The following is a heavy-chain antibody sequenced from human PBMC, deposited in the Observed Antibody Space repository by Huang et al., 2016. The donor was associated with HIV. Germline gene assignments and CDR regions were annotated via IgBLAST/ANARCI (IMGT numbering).Heavy chain of an antibody. V-gene: IGHV4-34*02. CDR3: ARRYNSRRDY. CDR1: GGSFSGYY. J-gene: IGHJ4*02. CDR2: INHSGNT. D-gene: IGHD3-22*01. Sequence: QVQLEQWGAGLLKASETLSLTCAVYGGSFSGYYWNWLRQAPGKGLEWVGEINHSGNTNYNPPLKGRFNMSVDTSKSQFSLYLTSLSAADTGTYFCARRYNSRRDYWGRGTLVTVHS.